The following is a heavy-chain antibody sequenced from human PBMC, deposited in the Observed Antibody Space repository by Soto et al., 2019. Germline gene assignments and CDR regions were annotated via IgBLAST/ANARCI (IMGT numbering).Heavy chain of an antibody. CDR3: ARGRHCSSTSCYGYSGYVGLDY. CDR1: GGSFSGYY. V-gene: IGHV4-34*01. CDR2: INHSGST. D-gene: IGHD2-2*01. J-gene: IGHJ4*02. Sequence: PSETLSLTCAVYGGSFSGYYWSWIRQPPGKGLEWIGEINHSGSTNYNPSLKSRVTISVDTSKNQFSLKLSSVTAADTAVYYCARGRHCSSTSCYGYSGYVGLDYWGQGTLVTVSS.